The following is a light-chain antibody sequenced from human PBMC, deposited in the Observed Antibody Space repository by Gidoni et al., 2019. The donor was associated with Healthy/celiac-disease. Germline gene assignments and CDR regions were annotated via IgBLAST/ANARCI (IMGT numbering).Light chain of an antibody. CDR1: QSVSSY. CDR2: DAS. V-gene: IGKV3-11*01. J-gene: IGKJ4*01. CDR3: QQRSNWPLLT. Sequence: EIVLTQPPATLSLSPGESATLSCRASQSVSSYLAWYQQKPGQAPRLLIYDASNRATGIPARFSGSGSGTDFTLTISSLEPEDFAVYYCQQRSNWPLLTFGGGTKVEIK.